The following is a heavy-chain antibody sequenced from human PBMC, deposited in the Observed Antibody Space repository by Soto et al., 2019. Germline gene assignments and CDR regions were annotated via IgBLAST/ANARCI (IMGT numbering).Heavy chain of an antibody. J-gene: IGHJ6*02. CDR2: IIPFLDIT. D-gene: IGHD1-26*01. CDR3: ARENVGVSSFDYFYGMDA. V-gene: IGHV1-69*08. Sequence: QVQLVQSGAEVKKPGSSVKVSCEASGGTFSSYSINWVRQAPGQGLEWMGRIIPFLDITTYAQKFQDRVTITADKSTRTGYLELSSLRSEDTSVYYCARENVGVSSFDYFYGMDAWGQGTTVIVSS. CDR1: GGTFSSYS.